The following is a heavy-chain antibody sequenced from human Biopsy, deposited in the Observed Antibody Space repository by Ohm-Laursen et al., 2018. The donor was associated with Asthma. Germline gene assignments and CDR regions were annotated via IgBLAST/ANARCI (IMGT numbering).Heavy chain of an antibody. V-gene: IGHV1-18*01. D-gene: IGHD3-10*01. CDR2: ISVYNGNT. Sequence: ASVKVSCKTSGYTFNSAGITWVRQAPGQGLGWMGWISVYNGNTKVAQKLQDRVTMITDTSTSTAYMELRSLRSDDTAVYFCARAVDYSHYYGIDVWGQGTMVTVS. CDR1: GYTFNSAG. CDR3: ARAVDYSHYYGIDV. J-gene: IGHJ6*02.